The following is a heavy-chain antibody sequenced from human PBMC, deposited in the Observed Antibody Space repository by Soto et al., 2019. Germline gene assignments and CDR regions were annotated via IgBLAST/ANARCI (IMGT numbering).Heavy chain of an antibody. D-gene: IGHD3-10*01. CDR3: ASESGAGIFDY. Sequence: QVQLVQSGAEVKKPGSSVKVSCKASGGTFSSYAISWVRKAPGQGLEWMGGIIPIFGPATYAQKFQGRVTITADESTSTAYMELSSLRSEETAVYYCASESGAGIFDYWGQGTLVTVSS. CDR1: GGTFSSYA. V-gene: IGHV1-69*01. CDR2: IIPIFGPA. J-gene: IGHJ4*02.